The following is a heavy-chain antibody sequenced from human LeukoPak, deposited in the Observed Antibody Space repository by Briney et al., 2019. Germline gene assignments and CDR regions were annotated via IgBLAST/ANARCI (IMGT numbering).Heavy chain of an antibody. D-gene: IGHD4-17*01. J-gene: IGHJ4*02. CDR3: ARNARRYGDYPENFDY. V-gene: IGHV4-59*08. Sequence: SETLSLTCTVSGDSISGYYWSWIRQPPGKGLEWIGYIYYSGNTNYNPSLKSRVTISVDTSKNQFSLKLSSVTAADTAVYYCARNARRYGDYPENFDYWGQGTPVTVSS. CDR2: IYYSGNT. CDR1: GDSISGYY.